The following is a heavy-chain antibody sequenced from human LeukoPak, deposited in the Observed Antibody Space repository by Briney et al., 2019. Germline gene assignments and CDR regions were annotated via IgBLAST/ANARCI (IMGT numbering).Heavy chain of an antibody. Sequence: PGGSLRLSCAASGFTFNSFGIHWVRQAPGKGLEWVSGISGSGGSTYYADSVKGRFTISRDSSRNTVYLQMNTLRAEDTAVYYCAKGVGTKSRYYFDFWGQGALVTVSS. CDR1: GFTFNSFG. V-gene: IGHV3-23*01. CDR2: ISGSGGST. CDR3: AKGVGTKSRYYFDF. D-gene: IGHD1-26*01. J-gene: IGHJ4*02.